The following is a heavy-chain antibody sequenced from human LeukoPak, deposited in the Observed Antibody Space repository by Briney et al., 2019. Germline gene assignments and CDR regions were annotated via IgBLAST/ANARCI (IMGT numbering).Heavy chain of an antibody. CDR2: VYYSGNT. V-gene: IGHV4-39*01. D-gene: IGHD6-19*01. J-gene: IGHJ4*02. CDR3: ARNKYTSGWSTFDY. Sequence: TSETLSLTCTVSGDSIRSSSNYYWGWIRQPPGKGLEWIGSVYYSGNTYYNPSLKTRVTISADTSKNQFSLKLSSVTAADTAVYYCARNKYTSGWSTFDYWGQGTLVTVSS. CDR1: GDSIRSSSNYY.